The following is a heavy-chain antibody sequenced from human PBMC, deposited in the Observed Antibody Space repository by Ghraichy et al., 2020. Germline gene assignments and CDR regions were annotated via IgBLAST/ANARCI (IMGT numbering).Heavy chain of an antibody. CDR2: LNSDGSST. Sequence: GGSLRLSCAASGFTFSSYWMHWVRQAPGKGLVWVSRLNSDGSSTCYADSVKGRFTISRDNAKNTLYLQMNSLRAEDTAVYYCARDEIAAAWPQEGYYYNYGMDVCGQGTTFTVSS. CDR3: ARDEIAAAWPQEGYYYNYGMDV. J-gene: IGHJ6*02. D-gene: IGHD6-13*01. CDR1: GFTFSSYW. V-gene: IGHV3-74*01.